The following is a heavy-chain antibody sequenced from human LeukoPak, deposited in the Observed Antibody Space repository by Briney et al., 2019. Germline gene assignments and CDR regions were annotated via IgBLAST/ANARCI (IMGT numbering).Heavy chain of an antibody. J-gene: IGHJ4*02. D-gene: IGHD2-2*01. V-gene: IGHV4-39*07. CDR2: IYYSGST. CDR1: GGSISSSSYY. Sequence: SETLSLTCTVSGGSISSSSYYWGWIRQPPGKGLEWIGSIYYSGSTYYNPSLKSRVTISVDTSKNQFSLKLNSVTTTDTAVYYCASQMSGTSVSYWGQGTLVTVSS. CDR3: ASQMSGTSVSY.